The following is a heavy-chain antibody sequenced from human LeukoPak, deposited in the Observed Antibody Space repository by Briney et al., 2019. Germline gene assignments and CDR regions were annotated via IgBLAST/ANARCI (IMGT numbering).Heavy chain of an antibody. J-gene: IGHJ4*02. V-gene: IGHV4/OR15-8*02. CDR2: ISLAGQT. D-gene: IGHD1-26*01. CDR1: GGSISGTNW. CDR3: SRESGPFCPFGY. Sequence: SETLSLTCGVSGGSISGTNWWSWVRQPPGQGLEWIGEISLAGQTNYNPSLNGRVTVSLDKSSNQLSLHLTSVTAADTATYFCSRESGPFCPFGYWGQGTLVIVSS.